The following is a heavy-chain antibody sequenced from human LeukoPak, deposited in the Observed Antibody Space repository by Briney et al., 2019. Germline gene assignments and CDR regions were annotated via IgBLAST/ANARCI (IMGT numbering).Heavy chain of an antibody. CDR2: INTDGSST. CDR3: AGGGETISPDY. D-gene: IGHD3-10*01. Sequence: GGSLRLSCAASGFTFSSYWMHWVRQAPGKGLVWVSRINTDGSSTSYADSVKGRFTISRDNAKNTLYLQMNSLRAEDTAVYYCAGGGETISPDYWGQGTLVTVSS. J-gene: IGHJ4*02. CDR1: GFTFSSYW. V-gene: IGHV3-74*01.